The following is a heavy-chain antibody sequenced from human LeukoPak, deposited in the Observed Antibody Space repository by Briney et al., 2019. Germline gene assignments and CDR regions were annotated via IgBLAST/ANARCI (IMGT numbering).Heavy chain of an antibody. CDR2: ISGSGYTT. D-gene: IGHD3-22*01. V-gene: IGHV3-23*01. Sequence: RSGGSLRLSCAASGFTFNRYAMSWVRQAPGKGLEWVSVISGSGYTTNYGDSVKGRFIISRDKSKNTLHLQMSSLRVEDTAVYYCAKEGGLNYYDTSGYYYFDYWGQGTLVTVSS. CDR3: AKEGGLNYYDTSGYYYFDY. CDR1: GFTFNRYA. J-gene: IGHJ4*02.